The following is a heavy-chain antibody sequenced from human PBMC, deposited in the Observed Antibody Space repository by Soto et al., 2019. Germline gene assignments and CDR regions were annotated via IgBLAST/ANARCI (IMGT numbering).Heavy chain of an antibody. CDR2: ISGSGGST. D-gene: IGHD3-3*01. J-gene: IGHJ4*02. V-gene: IGHV3-23*01. CDR3: AKDLTSLRFLEWLRPGYAKGGALGFDY. Sequence: PGGSLRLSCAASGFTFSSYAMSWVRQAPGKGLEWVSAISGSGGSTYYADSVKGRFTISRDNSKNTLYLQMNSLRAEDTAVYYCAKDLTSLRFLEWLRPGYAKGGALGFDYWGQGTLVTVSS. CDR1: GFTFSSYA.